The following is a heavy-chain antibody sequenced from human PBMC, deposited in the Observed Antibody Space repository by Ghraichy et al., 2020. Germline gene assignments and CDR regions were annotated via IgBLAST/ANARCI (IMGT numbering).Heavy chain of an antibody. J-gene: IGHJ4*02. V-gene: IGHV4-39*01. D-gene: IGHD3-3*01. CDR3: ARHPPTFTIFGVVIIDPFDY. Sequence: SQTLSLTCTVSGGSISSSSYYWGWIRQPPGKGLEWIGSIYYSGSTYYNPSLKSRVTISVDTSKNQFSLKLSSVTAADTAVYYCARHPPTFTIFGVVIIDPFDYWGQGTLVTVSS. CDR1: GGSISSSSYY. CDR2: IYYSGST.